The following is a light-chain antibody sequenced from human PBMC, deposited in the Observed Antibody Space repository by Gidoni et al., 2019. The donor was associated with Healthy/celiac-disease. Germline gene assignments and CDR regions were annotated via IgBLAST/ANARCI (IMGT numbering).Light chain of an antibody. CDR1: HSISSW. CDR2: KAS. V-gene: IGKV1-5*03. J-gene: IGKJ2*04. CDR3: QQYNSYSRGS. Sequence: DIQMTPSPSTLSASVGDRVTITCRASHSISSWLAWYQQKPGKAPKLLIYKASSLESGVPSRFSGSGSGTEFTLTISSLQPDDFATYYCQQYNSYSRGSFGQGTKLEIK.